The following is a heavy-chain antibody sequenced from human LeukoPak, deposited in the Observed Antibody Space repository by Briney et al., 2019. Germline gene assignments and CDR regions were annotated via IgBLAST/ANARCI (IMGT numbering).Heavy chain of an antibody. CDR2: INSDGSST. Sequence: HTGRSLGLSCAASGFTFSSYWMHWVRQAPGKGLVWVSRINSDGSSTSYADSVKGRFTISRDNAKDTLYLQMNSLRAEDTAVYYCARAGWKQWLVYYYYGMDVWGKGTTVTVSS. CDR1: GFTFSSYW. V-gene: IGHV3-74*01. CDR3: ARAGWKQWLVYYYYGMDV. D-gene: IGHD6-19*01. J-gene: IGHJ6*04.